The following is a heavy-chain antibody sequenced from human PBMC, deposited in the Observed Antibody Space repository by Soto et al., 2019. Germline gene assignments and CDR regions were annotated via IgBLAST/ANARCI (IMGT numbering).Heavy chain of an antibody. Sequence: QLQLQESGPGLVKPSETLSLTCTVSGGSISRTTYSWGWIRQPPGKGLEWIGNIYHSGRTSCIPSLRSRVTISVDTSKNQFSLKLTSVTAADTAVYYCATYRAWGQGTLVTVSS. CDR1: GGSISRTTYS. CDR3: ATYRA. J-gene: IGHJ5*02. V-gene: IGHV4-39*01. CDR2: IYHSGRT. D-gene: IGHD3-16*02.